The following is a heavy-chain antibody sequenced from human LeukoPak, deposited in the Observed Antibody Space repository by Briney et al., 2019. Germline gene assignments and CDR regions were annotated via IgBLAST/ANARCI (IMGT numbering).Heavy chain of an antibody. Sequence: SETLSLTCAVSGGSISSGTYSWSWIRQPPGKGLEWIGEIYHSGSTYYNPSLKSRVTISVDTSKNQFSLKLSSVTAADTAVYYCARVGSIGEPPVDYWGQGTLVTVSS. V-gene: IGHV4-30-2*01. CDR3: ARVGSIGEPPVDY. CDR1: GGSISSGTYS. CDR2: IYHSGST. D-gene: IGHD3-10*01. J-gene: IGHJ4*02.